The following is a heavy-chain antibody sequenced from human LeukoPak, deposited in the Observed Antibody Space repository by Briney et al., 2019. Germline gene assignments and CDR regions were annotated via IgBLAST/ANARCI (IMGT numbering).Heavy chain of an antibody. CDR3: ARDPSGYYMGTDY. CDR1: GYTFTGYY. CDR2: INPNSGGT. V-gene: IGHV1-2*02. D-gene: IGHD3-9*01. Sequence: ALVKVSCKASGYTFTGYYMHWVRQAPGQGLEWMGWINPNSGGTNHAQKFQGRVTMTRDTSISTAYMELSRLRSDDTAVYYCARDPSGYYMGTDYWGQGTLVTVSS. J-gene: IGHJ4*02.